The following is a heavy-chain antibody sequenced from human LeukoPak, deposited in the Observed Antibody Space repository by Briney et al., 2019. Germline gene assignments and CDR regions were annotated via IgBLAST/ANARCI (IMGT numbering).Heavy chain of an antibody. CDR1: GGSISSYY. CDR3: ARLRAVAGKKYYFYYMDV. J-gene: IGHJ6*03. D-gene: IGHD6-19*01. Sequence: PSETLSLTCTVSGGSISSYYWSWIRQPAGKGLEWIGGIYTSGSTNYNPSLKSRVTMSVDTSKNQFSLKLSSVTAADTAVYYCARLRAVAGKKYYFYYMDVWGKGTTVTVSS. V-gene: IGHV4-4*07. CDR2: IYTSGST.